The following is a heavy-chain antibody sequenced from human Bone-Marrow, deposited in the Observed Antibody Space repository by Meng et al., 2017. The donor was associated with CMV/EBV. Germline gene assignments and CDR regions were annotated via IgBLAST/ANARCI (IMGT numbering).Heavy chain of an antibody. CDR1: GFIFSNAW. J-gene: IGHJ5*02. D-gene: IGHD5/OR15-5a*01. Sequence: GESLKISCAASGFIFSNAWMSWVRQAPGKGLEWVGRIKSKTDGGTTDYAAPVKGRFSISRDDSKNTLYLQMNSLKAEDTAVYYCTTDPRKDIVSPWGQGTLVPVSS. V-gene: IGHV3-15*01. CDR3: TTDPRKDIVSP. CDR2: IKSKTDGGTT.